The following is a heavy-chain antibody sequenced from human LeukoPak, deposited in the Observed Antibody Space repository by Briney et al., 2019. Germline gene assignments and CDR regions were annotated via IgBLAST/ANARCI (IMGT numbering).Heavy chain of an antibody. Sequence: GGSLRLSCAASGFTVSDYSMSWVRQAPGKGLEWVSAISGSGSYTDYADSVKGRFTISKDNSKNTLYMRMSSLRAEDTAVYYCARDRPPITMIVVTQFDYWGQGTLVTVSS. V-gene: IGHV3-23*01. CDR2: ISGSGSYT. D-gene: IGHD3-22*01. J-gene: IGHJ4*02. CDR3: ARDRPPITMIVVTQFDY. CDR1: GFTVSDYS.